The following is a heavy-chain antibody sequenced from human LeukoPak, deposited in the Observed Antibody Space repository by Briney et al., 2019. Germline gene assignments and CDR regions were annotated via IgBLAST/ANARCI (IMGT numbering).Heavy chain of an antibody. J-gene: IGHJ6*03. Sequence: ASVKVSCKASGYTFSNYYLHWVRQAPGQGLEWMGLINPTAGNTYYAQRFQGRVTMTRNTSTSTVYMELSSLRSEDTAVYYCARARQEYYYDSSGYYYGRYYYYMDVWGKGTTVTISS. CDR3: ARARQEYYYDSSGYYYGRYYYYMDV. CDR1: GYTFSNYY. D-gene: IGHD3-22*01. V-gene: IGHV1-46*01. CDR2: INPTAGNT.